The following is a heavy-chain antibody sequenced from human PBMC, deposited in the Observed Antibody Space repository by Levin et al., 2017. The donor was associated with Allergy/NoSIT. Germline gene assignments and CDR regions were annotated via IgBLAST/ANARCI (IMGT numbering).Heavy chain of an antibody. J-gene: IGHJ6*02. Sequence: ASVKVSCKASGGTFSSYAISWVRQAPGQGLEWMGGIIPIFGTANYAQKFQGRVTITADESTSTAYMELSSLRSEDTAVYYCARFPDSSYYYYGMDVWGQGTTVTVSS. CDR3: ARFPDSSYYYYGMDV. CDR2: IIPIFGTA. V-gene: IGHV1-69*13. CDR1: GGTFSSYA. D-gene: IGHD6-19*01.